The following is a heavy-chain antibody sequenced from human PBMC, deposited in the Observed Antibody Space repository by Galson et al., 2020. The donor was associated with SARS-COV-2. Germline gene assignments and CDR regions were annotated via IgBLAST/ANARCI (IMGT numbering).Heavy chain of an antibody. J-gene: IGHJ5*02. CDR1: GGSISSGGYP. D-gene: IGHD1-1*01. V-gene: IGHV4-30-2*01. CDR2: IYHSGST. CDR3: ARDGRNWFDP. Sequence: ETSETLSLTCAVSGGSISSGGYPWSWIRQPPGKGLEWIGYIYHSGSTYYNPSLKSRVTISVDRSKNQFSLKLSSVTAADTPVYYCARDGRNWFDPWGQGTLVTVSS.